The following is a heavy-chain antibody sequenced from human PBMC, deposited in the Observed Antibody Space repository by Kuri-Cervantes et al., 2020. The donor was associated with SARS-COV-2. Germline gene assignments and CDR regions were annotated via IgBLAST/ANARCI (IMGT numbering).Heavy chain of an antibody. J-gene: IGHJ6*02. Sequence: GESLKISCAASGFTFSGHWIHWVRQAPGKGLVWVSRINPDGSYTNNADSVKGRFTLSRDNAKNMLFLQMNSLRAEDTAVYYCARIIGYSSGRHYYYYGMDVWGQGTTVTVSS. D-gene: IGHD6-19*01. V-gene: IGHV3-74*01. CDR1: GFTFSGHW. CDR2: INPDGSYT. CDR3: ARIIGYSSGRHYYYYGMDV.